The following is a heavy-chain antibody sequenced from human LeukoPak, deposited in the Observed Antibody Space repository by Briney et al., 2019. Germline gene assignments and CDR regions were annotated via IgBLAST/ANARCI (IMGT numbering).Heavy chain of an antibody. CDR2: ISYDGSNT. J-gene: IGHJ6*03. V-gene: IGHV3-30*04. CDR1: GFTFNNYV. Sequence: GGSLRLSCAASGFTFNNYVMHWVRQAPGKGLEWVAVISYDGSNTYYGDSVKGRIYADSVKGRFTISRDNAKNSLYLQMNSLRAEDTAVYYCARGMATIDGYYYYMDVWGKGTTVTVSS. CDR3: ARGMATIDGYYYYMDV. D-gene: IGHD5-24*01.